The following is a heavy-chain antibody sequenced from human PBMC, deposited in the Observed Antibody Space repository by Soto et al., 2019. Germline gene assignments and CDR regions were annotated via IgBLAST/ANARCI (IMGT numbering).Heavy chain of an antibody. CDR2: VYYSGTT. J-gene: IGHJ5*02. V-gene: IGHV4-59*01. Sequence: SETLSLTCTVSGGSISSFYWSWIRQPPGKDLEWIGYVYYSGTTNYNPSLKSRVTISVDTSKNQFSLKLSSVTAADTAVYYCVRDLGYCSSTNCYPWFDPWGQGTLVTVSS. CDR3: VRDLGYCSSTNCYPWFDP. CDR1: GGSISSFY. D-gene: IGHD2-2*01.